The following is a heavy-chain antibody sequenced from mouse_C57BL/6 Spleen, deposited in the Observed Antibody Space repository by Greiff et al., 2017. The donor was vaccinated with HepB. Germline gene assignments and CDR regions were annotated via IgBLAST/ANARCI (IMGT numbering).Heavy chain of an antibody. V-gene: IGHV1-59*01. Sequence: VQLQQPGAELVRPGTSVKLSCKASGYTFTSYWMHWVKQRPGQGLEWIGVIDPSDSYTNYNQKFKGKATLTVDTSSSTAYMQLSSLTSEDSAVYYCARSYSNYEAMDYWGQGTSVTVSS. CDR2: IDPSDSYT. D-gene: IGHD2-5*01. J-gene: IGHJ4*01. CDR3: ARSYSNYEAMDY. CDR1: GYTFTSYW.